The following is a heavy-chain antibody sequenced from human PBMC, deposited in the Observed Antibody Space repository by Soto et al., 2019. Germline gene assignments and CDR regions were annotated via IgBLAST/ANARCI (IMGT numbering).Heavy chain of an antibody. CDR3: TRGYCSGGSCYSSPSFADY. CDR1: GFTFSNYW. J-gene: IGHJ4*02. Sequence: EVQLVESGGDLVQPGGSLRLSCAASGFTFSNYWMHWVRQAPGKGLVWVSRINSDGSDTTYADSVKGRFTISRDNAKNKLYLKMNHLSADDTAVYYCTRGYCSGGSCYSSPSFADYWGQGTLVTVS. CDR2: INSDGSDT. D-gene: IGHD2-15*01. V-gene: IGHV3-74*03.